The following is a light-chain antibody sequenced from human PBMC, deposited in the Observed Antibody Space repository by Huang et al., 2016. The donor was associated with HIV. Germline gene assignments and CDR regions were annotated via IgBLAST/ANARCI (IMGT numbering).Light chain of an antibody. V-gene: IGKV2-30*01. J-gene: IGKJ2*01. CDR3: MQGTHWYT. Sequence: DVVMTQSPLSLPVTLGQPASISCRSSQSLVYSDGNTYLNWFQQRPGQSPRRLIYKVSTRDSGVPDRFSGSGSGTDFTLKISRVEAEDVGLYYCMQGTHWYTFGQGTKLEIK. CDR1: QSLVYSDGNTY. CDR2: KVS.